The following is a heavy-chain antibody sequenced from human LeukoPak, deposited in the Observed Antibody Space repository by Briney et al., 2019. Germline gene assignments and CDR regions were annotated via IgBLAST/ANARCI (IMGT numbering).Heavy chain of an antibody. D-gene: IGHD3-10*01. Sequence: PGGSLRLSCAASGFTFSSYAMHWVRQAPGKGVEGVAVLSYEGSNKYYGDSVKDRFTISRDNSKNTLYLQMNSLRAEDTAVYYCARGGSGSYSYAEYFQHWGQGTLVTVSS. CDR3: ARGGSGSYSYAEYFQH. V-gene: IGHV3-30*04. CDR2: LSYEGSNK. CDR1: GFTFSSYA. J-gene: IGHJ1*01.